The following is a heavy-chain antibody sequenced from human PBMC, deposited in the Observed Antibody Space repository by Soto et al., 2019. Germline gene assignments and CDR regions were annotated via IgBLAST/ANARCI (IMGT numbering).Heavy chain of an antibody. Sequence: GASVKVSCKASGGTFSSYAISWVRQAPGQGLEWMGGIIPIFGTANYAQKFQGRVTITADESTSTAYMELSSLRSEDTAVYYCARDPPSVGWFDPWGQGTLVTVSS. J-gene: IGHJ5*02. CDR3: ARDPPSVGWFDP. CDR1: GGTFSSYA. CDR2: IIPIFGTA. D-gene: IGHD2-15*01. V-gene: IGHV1-69*13.